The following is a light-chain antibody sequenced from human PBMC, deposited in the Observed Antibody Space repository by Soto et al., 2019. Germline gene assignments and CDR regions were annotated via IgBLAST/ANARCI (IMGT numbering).Light chain of an antibody. J-gene: IGKJ2*01. CDR3: QQYHNWPPQYT. V-gene: IGKV3-15*01. CDR1: QTVSSN. Sequence: EIVMTQSPATLSVSPGERATVSCRASQTVSSNSAWYQQKPGQAPRLLIHGASTRATGVPARFSGSGSGTEFTLTISSLQSEDFAVYYCQQYHNWPPQYTFGQGTKLQMK. CDR2: GAS.